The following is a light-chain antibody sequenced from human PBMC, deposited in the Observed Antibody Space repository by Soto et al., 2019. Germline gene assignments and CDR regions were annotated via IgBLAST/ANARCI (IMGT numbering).Light chain of an antibody. Sequence: DIQMTQAPSSLSAAVGDRVTITCRASQSIINYLNWYQQKPGKAPRLLIYAASTRESGVPSRFSGSGSGTDFTLTISTLQPEDVATYYCQQSHRTSYTFGQGTKVDIK. CDR2: AAS. CDR3: QQSHRTSYT. CDR1: QSIINY. V-gene: IGKV1-39*01. J-gene: IGKJ2*01.